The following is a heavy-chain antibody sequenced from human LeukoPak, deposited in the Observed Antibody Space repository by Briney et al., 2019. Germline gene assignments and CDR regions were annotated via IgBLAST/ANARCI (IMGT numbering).Heavy chain of an antibody. Sequence: SETLSLTCTVSGGSINSNTYYWGWIRQPPGKGLECIGTIYYTGRTYYTPSLKSRLTISVDTSKNQFSLKLSSVTAADTAVYYCARYTGSPAGWFDPWGQGTLVTVSS. D-gene: IGHD1-26*01. CDR3: ARYTGSPAGWFDP. V-gene: IGHV4-39*01. J-gene: IGHJ5*02. CDR2: IYYTGRT. CDR1: GGSINSNTYY.